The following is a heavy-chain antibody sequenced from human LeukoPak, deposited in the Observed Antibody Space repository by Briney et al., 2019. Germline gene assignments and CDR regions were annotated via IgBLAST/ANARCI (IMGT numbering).Heavy chain of an antibody. CDR1: GFTFSSYA. CDR2: ISGSGGST. CDR3: AKDRQWELLIGAFDY. J-gene: IGHJ4*02. D-gene: IGHD1-26*01. V-gene: IGHV3-23*01. Sequence: GGSLRLSRAASGFTFSSYAMSWVRQASGKGLEWVSAISGSGGSTYYADSVKGRFTISRDNSKNTLYLQMNSLRAEDTAIYYCAKDRQWELLIGAFDYWGQGTLVTVSS.